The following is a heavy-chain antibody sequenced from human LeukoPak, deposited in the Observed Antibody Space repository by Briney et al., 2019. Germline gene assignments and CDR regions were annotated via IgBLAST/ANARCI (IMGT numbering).Heavy chain of an antibody. CDR2: INPNSGST. CDR3: ARRTIFGVVISFDY. Sequence: ASVKVSCKASGYTFTGYYMHWVRQAPGQGLEWMGWINPNSGSTNYAQKFQGRVTMTRDTSISTAYMELSRLRSDDTAVYYCARRTIFGVVISFDYWGQGTLVTVSS. CDR1: GYTFTGYY. D-gene: IGHD3-3*01. V-gene: IGHV1-2*02. J-gene: IGHJ4*02.